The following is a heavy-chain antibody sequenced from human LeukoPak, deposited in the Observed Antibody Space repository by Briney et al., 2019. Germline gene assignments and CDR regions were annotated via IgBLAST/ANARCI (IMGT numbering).Heavy chain of an antibody. V-gene: IGHV3-11*01. CDR1: GFTFSDYY. Sequence: PGGSLRLSCAASGFTFSDYYMSWIRQAPGKGLEWVSYISSSGSTIYYADSVKGRFTISRDNAKNSLYLQMNSLRAEDTVVYYCASRTQPYSSSSGAYWGQGTLVTVSS. CDR3: ASRTQPYSSSSGAY. J-gene: IGHJ4*02. CDR2: ISSSGSTI. D-gene: IGHD6-6*01.